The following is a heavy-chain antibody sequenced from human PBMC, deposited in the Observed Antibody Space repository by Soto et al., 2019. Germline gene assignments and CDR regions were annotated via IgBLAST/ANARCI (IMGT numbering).Heavy chain of an antibody. CDR1: GGSFSGYY. V-gene: IGHV4-38-2*01. D-gene: IGHD3-22*01. CDR3: ARVGPWVPYYYDSSPYTFENWFDP. CDR2: IYHGGST. J-gene: IGHJ5*02. Sequence: KPSETLSLTCAVYGGSFSGYYWGWLRQPPGKGLEWIGSIYHGGSTYYNPSLNSRVTLSIDMTNTHVSLILNSVTAADTAVYYCARVGPWVPYYYDSSPYTFENWFDPWGQGTLVTVSS.